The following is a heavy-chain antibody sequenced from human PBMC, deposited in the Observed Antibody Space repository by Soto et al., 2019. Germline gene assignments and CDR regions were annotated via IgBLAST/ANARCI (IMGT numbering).Heavy chain of an antibody. V-gene: IGHV1-69*01. D-gene: IGHD2-15*01. CDR3: ARAFRVAGGGGG. CDR1: GGTFSSYT. J-gene: IGHJ6*01. Sequence: QVQLVQSGAEVKKPGSSVKVSCKASGGTFSSYTITWVRQAPGQGLEWMGGIIPMFGTANYAQKFQGRLTISADESTGTAYMGVGRPRSGETGIYFCARAFRVAGGGGGWGQGT. CDR2: IIPMFGTA.